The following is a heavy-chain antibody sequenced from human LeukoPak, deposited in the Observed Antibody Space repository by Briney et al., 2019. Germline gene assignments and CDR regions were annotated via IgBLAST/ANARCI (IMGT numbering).Heavy chain of an antibody. CDR2: TLYDGSST. CDR3: ARGNVAVARNLIDF. V-gene: IGHV3-30*04. CDR1: GYTFNIYP. Sequence: GGSLRLSCAACGYTFNIYPMHWARQAPAGGPEWVAVTLYDGSSTDYADSVEGRFTMSRDNAKNTLYMQMNSLRPEDTGIYYCARGNVAVARNLIDFWGQGNLVTVSS. J-gene: IGHJ4*02. D-gene: IGHD6-19*01.